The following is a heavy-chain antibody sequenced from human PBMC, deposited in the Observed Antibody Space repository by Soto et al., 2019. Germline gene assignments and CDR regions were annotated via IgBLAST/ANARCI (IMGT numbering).Heavy chain of an antibody. J-gene: IGHJ5*02. V-gene: IGHV1-18*01. CDR1: GYTFSNYG. CDR2: ISLYSDGT. Sequence: ASVKVSCKTSGYTFSNYGITWVRQAPGQPLEWLGWISLYSDGTNYAQKFQGRVSMTTETSTNTAYMELRSLRSDETDVYYCARVVPRGEAWFGPWGQGTLITVSS. CDR3: ARVVPRGEAWFGP. D-gene: IGHD2-2*01.